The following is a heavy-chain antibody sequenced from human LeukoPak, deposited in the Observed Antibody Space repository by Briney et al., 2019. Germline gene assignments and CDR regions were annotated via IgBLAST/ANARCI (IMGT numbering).Heavy chain of an antibody. Sequence: PSETLSLTCSVYGGSITSYYWSWHRQPPGKGLEWIGYIYYSGSANYNPSLKSRLTISVDTSKNQFSLKLNSVTAADTAVYYCARGDGWYFYWGQGTLVTVSS. CDR2: IYYSGSA. D-gene: IGHD6-19*01. V-gene: IGHV4-59*01. CDR1: GGSITSYY. J-gene: IGHJ4*02. CDR3: ARGDGWYFY.